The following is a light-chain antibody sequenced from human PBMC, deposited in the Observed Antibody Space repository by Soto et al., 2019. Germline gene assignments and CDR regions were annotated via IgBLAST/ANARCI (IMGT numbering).Light chain of an antibody. CDR3: SSYTSTSTRV. J-gene: IGLJ1*01. CDR2: EVS. Sequence: QSVLTQPASVSGSPGQSITISCTGTRSDVGGYNFVSWYQQHPGKAPKLMISEVSNRPSGVSNRFSGSKSGNTASLTISGLQAEDEADYYCSSYTSTSTRVFGTGTKVTVL. V-gene: IGLV2-14*01. CDR1: RSDVGGYNF.